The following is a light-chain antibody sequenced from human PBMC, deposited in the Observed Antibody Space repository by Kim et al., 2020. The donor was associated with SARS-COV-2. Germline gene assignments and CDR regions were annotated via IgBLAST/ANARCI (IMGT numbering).Light chain of an antibody. V-gene: IGLV2-18*02. Sequence: QSSTISRTGTRSDVGTHNRVSRYQQPPGAAPNLMIYEVSKRPSGVPDRFSGSKSGNTASLTISGLQAEDEADYYCSSYTSSSTVVFGGGTQLTVL. CDR3: SSYTSSSTVV. J-gene: IGLJ2*01. CDR1: RSDVGTHNR. CDR2: EVS.